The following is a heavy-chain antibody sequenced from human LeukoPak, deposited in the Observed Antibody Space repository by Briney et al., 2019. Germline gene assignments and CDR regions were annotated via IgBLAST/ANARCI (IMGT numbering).Heavy chain of an antibody. CDR2: IIPILGIA. CDR1: GGPFSRYA. J-gene: IGHJ4*02. V-gene: IGHV1-69*04. D-gene: IGHD2-21*02. CDR3: ASHVGLVTATFVY. Sequence: GASVKVSCKASGGPFSRYAISWVRQAPGQGLELMGRIIPILGIANYAQKFQGRVTITADKSTSTAYLELSSLRSEDTAVYYCASHVGLVTATFVYLGQGTLVTVSS.